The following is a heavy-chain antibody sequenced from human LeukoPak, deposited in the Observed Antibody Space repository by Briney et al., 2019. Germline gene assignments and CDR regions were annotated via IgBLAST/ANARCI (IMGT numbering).Heavy chain of an antibody. V-gene: IGHV3-21*01. CDR2: ISSSSSYI. D-gene: IGHD5-24*01. Sequence: GGSLRLSSAASGFTFSSYSMNWVRQAPGKGLEWVSSISSSSSYIYYADSVKGRFTISRDNAKNSLYLQMNSLRAEDTAVYYCARGGRDGYNLGYWGQGTLVTVSS. J-gene: IGHJ4*02. CDR3: ARGGRDGYNLGY. CDR1: GFTFSSYS.